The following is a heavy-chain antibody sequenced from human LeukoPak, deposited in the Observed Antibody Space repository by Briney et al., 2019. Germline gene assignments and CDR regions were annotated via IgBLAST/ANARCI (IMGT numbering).Heavy chain of an antibody. D-gene: IGHD1/OR15-1a*01. CDR3: ARVSDGTPYYYFDY. J-gene: IGHJ4*02. Sequence: KSSETLSLTCTVSGGSISSYYWSWIRQPPGKGLEWIGYIYYSGSTNYNPSLKSRVTISVDTSKNQFSLKLSSVTAADTAVYYCARVSDGTPYYYFDYWGQGTLVTVSS. V-gene: IGHV4-59*01. CDR1: GGSISSYY. CDR2: IYYSGST.